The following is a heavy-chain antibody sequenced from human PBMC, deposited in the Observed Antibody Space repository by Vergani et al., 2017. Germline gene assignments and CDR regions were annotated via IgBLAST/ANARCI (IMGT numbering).Heavy chain of an antibody. CDR2: IYYSGST. CDR3: ARDLSCGYSYGYPFDY. J-gene: IGHJ4*02. CDR1: GGSISSSSYY. Sequence: QLQLQESGPGLVKPSETLSLTCTVSGGSISSSSYYWGWIRQPPGKGLEWIGSIYYSGSTYYNPSLKSRVTISVDTSKNQFSLKLSSVTAADTAVYYCARDLSCGYSYGYPFDYWGQGTLVTVSS. D-gene: IGHD5-18*01. V-gene: IGHV4-39*02.